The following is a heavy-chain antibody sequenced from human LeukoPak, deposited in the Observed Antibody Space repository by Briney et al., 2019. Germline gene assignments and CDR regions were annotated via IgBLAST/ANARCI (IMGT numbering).Heavy chain of an antibody. CDR1: GFIFSSYN. CDR2: ISSRSSTI. Sequence: PGGSLRLSCAVSGFIFSSYNMNWVRQAPGKGLEWLSYISSRSSTIYYADSVKGRFTISRDNCKNTLYLQMNSLRAEDTAVYYCAKDLSAKRSYDEDYWGQGTLVTVSS. V-gene: IGHV3-48*01. CDR3: AKDLSAKRSYDEDY. D-gene: IGHD3-10*01. J-gene: IGHJ4*02.